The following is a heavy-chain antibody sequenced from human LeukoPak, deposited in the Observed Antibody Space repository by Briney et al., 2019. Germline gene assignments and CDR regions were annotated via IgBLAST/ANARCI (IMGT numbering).Heavy chain of an antibody. J-gene: IGHJ4*02. D-gene: IGHD4-17*01. CDR3: ASYYGINWVIGY. CDR1: GFSFREYW. Sequence: GWSVRLSREGSGFSFREYWMSWVRQAPAKALEGVASVKQGGREKYYVDSVKGRFDISRDDAKNSLYLQMNTLRSDDTALYYCASYYGINWVIGYWGQGTLVTVSS. V-gene: IGHV3-7*01. CDR2: VKQGGREK.